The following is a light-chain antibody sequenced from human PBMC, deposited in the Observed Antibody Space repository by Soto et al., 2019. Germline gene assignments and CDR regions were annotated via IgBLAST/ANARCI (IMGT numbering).Light chain of an antibody. CDR3: QQYNSYSRT. CDR1: QNINTW. CDR2: MAS. Sequence: DLQMTQSPSTLSASLGDRISISCRASQNINTWLAWYQQRPGKAPKLLIYMASNLGSGVPSRFSGSGSGTDFTLTINGLQPDDFATYYCQQYNSYSRTFGPGTKVEI. V-gene: IGKV1-5*03. J-gene: IGKJ1*01.